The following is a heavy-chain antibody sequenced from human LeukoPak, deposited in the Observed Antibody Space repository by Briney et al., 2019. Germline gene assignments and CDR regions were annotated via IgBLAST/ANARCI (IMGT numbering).Heavy chain of an antibody. CDR3: ASNCSGGSCPFDY. V-gene: IGHV4-59*12. CDR1: GGPISSYY. CDR2: IYYSGST. J-gene: IGHJ4*02. Sequence: SETLSLTCIVSGGPISSYYWSWVRQPPGKGLEWIGYIYYSGSTNYNPSLKSRVTISVDTSKIQFSLKLSSVTAADTAVYYCASNCSGGSCPFDYWGQGTLVTVSS. D-gene: IGHD2-15*01.